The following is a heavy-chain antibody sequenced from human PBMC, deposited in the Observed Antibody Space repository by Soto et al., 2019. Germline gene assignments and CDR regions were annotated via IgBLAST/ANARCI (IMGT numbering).Heavy chain of an antibody. CDR2: IYYSGST. CDR3: ATSTDDGSGSYYLRGSDFPLEYYGMDV. J-gene: IGHJ6*02. D-gene: IGHD3-10*01. V-gene: IGHV4-59*01. CDR1: GGSISSYY. Sequence: SETLSLTCTVSGGSISSYYWSWIRQPPGKGLEWIGYIYYSGSTNYNPSLKSRVTISVDTSKNQFSLKLSSVTAADTAVYYCATSTDDGSGSYYLRGSDFPLEYYGMDVWGQGTTVTVSS.